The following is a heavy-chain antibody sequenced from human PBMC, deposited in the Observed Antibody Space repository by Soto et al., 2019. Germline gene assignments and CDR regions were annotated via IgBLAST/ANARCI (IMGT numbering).Heavy chain of an antibody. CDR2: VPYTGST. Sequence: QLHLQESGPGLVKPSQTLSLACSVSGESITSLGYYWTWVRQPPGKCLEWIGFVPYTGSTFYNSALMSNVTISSPTSQNQFFLAVKSVTVADTAMYSCTRGDYWGQGALVTVSS. CDR1: GESITSLGYY. J-gene: IGHJ4*02. CDR3: TRGDY. V-gene: IGHV4-31*01.